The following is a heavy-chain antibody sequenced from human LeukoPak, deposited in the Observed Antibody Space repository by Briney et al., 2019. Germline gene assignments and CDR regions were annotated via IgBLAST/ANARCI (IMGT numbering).Heavy chain of an antibody. CDR1: GYTFTSYG. J-gene: IGHJ4*02. D-gene: IGHD3-22*01. CDR3: ARLLYDSSGYYGY. CDR2: ISAYNGNT. Sequence: ASVKVSCKASGYTFTSYGISWVRQAPGQGLEWMGWISAYNGNTNYAQKLQGRVTITRNTSISTAYMELSSLRSEDTAVYYCARLLYDSSGYYGYWGQGTLVTVSS. V-gene: IGHV1-18*01.